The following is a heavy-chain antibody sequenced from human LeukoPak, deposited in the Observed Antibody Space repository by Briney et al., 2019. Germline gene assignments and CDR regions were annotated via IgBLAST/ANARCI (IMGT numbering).Heavy chain of an antibody. Sequence: ASVKVSCKASGYTFTSYGISWVRQAPGQGLERMGWISAYNGNTNYAQKLQGRVTITTDTSTSTAYMELRSLRSDDTAVYYCARESGRDIVVVTCDYWGQGTLVTVSS. V-gene: IGHV1-18*01. CDR2: ISAYNGNT. D-gene: IGHD2-2*01. J-gene: IGHJ4*02. CDR3: ARESGRDIVVVTCDY. CDR1: GYTFTSYG.